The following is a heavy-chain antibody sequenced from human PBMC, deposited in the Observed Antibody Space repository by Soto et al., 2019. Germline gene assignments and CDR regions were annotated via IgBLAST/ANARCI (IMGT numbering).Heavy chain of an antibody. CDR1: CGKIIDLGGC. CDR2: IYYSGST. V-gene: IGHV4-31*02. D-gene: IGHD6-13*01. J-gene: IGHJ6*04. CDR3: ARDQSVGTYYYYVMDV. Sequence: SLTLRLRKSVACGKIIDLGGCCILIKKHPGKGLEWIGYIYYSGSTYYNPSLKSRVTISVDTSKNQFSLKLSSVTAADTAVYYCARDQSVGTYYYYVMDVWGKGTTDIVSS.